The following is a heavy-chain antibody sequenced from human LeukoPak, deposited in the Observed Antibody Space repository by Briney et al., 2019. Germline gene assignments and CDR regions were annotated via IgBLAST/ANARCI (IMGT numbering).Heavy chain of an antibody. CDR3: ARVSDDSSGYYYYYYMDV. CDR1: GGSISSYY. V-gene: IGHV4-4*07. D-gene: IGHD3-22*01. Sequence: SETLSLTCTVSGGSISSYYWSWIRQPAGKGLEWIGRIYTSGSTNYNPSLESRVTMSVDTSKNQFSLKLSSVTAADTAVYYCARVSDDSSGYYYYYYMDVWGKGTTVTVSS. J-gene: IGHJ6*03. CDR2: IYTSGST.